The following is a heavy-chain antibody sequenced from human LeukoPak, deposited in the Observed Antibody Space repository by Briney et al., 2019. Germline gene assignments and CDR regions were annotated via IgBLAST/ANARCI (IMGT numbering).Heavy chain of an antibody. Sequence: GGSLRLSCAASGFTFNNYAMAWVRQAPGKGLEWVSGINGRGGGSYHADSVKGRFTISRDNSKNTLYLQMNSLRAEDTAVYYCARDLYYYDSSGYSPGYWGQGTLVTVSS. CDR1: GFTFNNYA. CDR3: ARDLYYYDSSGYSPGY. D-gene: IGHD3-22*01. CDR2: INGRGGGS. J-gene: IGHJ4*02. V-gene: IGHV3-23*01.